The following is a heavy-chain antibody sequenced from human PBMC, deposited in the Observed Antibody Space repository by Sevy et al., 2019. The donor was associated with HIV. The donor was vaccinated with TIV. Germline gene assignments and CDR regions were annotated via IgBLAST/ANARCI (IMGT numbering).Heavy chain of an antibody. CDR1: GFTFNRYG. J-gene: IGHJ4*02. CDR2: TSYDGSNK. V-gene: IGHV3-30*18. CDR3: VKDDTRVYFDY. Sequence: GGSLRLSCAASGFTFNRYGMHWVRQAPGNGLEWVAFTSYDGSNKYYGDSVKGRFTISRDNSKNTLYLQINSLRTEDTAVYYCVKDDTRVYFDYSGQRSMVTVSS. D-gene: IGHD5-18*01.